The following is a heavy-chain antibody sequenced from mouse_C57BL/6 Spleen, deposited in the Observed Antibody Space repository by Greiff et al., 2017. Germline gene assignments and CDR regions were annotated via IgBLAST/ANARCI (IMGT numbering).Heavy chain of an antibody. CDR2: IYPGNGDT. CDR1: GYTFTSYN. J-gene: IGHJ4*01. V-gene: IGHV1-12*01. CDR3: ARADYYAMDD. Sequence: LQQSGAELVRPGASVKMSCKASGYTFTSYNMHWVKQTPRQGLEWIGAIYPGNGDTSYNQKFKGKATLTVDKSASTAYMQLISRTSEDSAVDFWARADYYAMDDWGQGTSVTVSS.